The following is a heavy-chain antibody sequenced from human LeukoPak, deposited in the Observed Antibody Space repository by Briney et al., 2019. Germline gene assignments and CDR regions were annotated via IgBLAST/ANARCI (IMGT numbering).Heavy chain of an antibody. V-gene: IGHV4-30-2*01. Sequence: SETLSLTCAVSGGSISSGGYSWSWIRQPPGKGLEWIGYIYHSGSTYYNPSLKSRVTISVDRSKNQFSLELSSVTAADTAVYYCASQYCSSTSCLFDYWGQGTLVTVSS. CDR3: ASQYCSSTSCLFDY. CDR1: GGSISSGGYS. D-gene: IGHD2-2*01. J-gene: IGHJ4*02. CDR2: IYHSGST.